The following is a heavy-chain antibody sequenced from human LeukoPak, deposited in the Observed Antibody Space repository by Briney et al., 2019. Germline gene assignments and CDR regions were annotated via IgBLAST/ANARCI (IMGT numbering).Heavy chain of an antibody. CDR2: IYYSGST. V-gene: IGHV4-39*07. CDR3: ARDLTIFGVVIANWFDP. Sequence: SETLSLTCTVSGGSISSSSYYWGWIRQPPGKGLEWIGSIYYSGSTYYNPSLKSRVTISVDTSKNQFSLKLSSVTAADTAVYYCARDLTIFGVVIANWFDPWGQGTLVTVSS. J-gene: IGHJ5*02. CDR1: GGSISSSSYY. D-gene: IGHD3-3*01.